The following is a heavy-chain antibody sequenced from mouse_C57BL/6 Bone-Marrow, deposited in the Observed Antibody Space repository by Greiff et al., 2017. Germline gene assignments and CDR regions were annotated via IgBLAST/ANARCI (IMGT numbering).Heavy chain of an antibody. J-gene: IGHJ3*01. V-gene: IGHV6-3*01. CDR3: STTVVTRGFAY. CDR2: IRLKSDNYAT. CDR1: RFTFSNYW. Sequence: EVKLVESGGGLVQPGGSMKLSCVASRFTFSNYWMNWVRQSPEKGLEWVAQIRLKSDNYATHYAESVKGRFTISRDDSKSSVYLQMNNLRAEDTGIYYCSTTVVTRGFAYWGQGTLVTVSA. D-gene: IGHD1-1*01.